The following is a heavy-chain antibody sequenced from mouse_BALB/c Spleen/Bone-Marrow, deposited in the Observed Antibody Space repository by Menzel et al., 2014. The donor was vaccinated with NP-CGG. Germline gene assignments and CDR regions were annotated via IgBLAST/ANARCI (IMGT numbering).Heavy chain of an antibody. CDR1: GFNIKDYY. CDR2: IDPEDGNT. CDR3: ARWDYYGSSYRYFDV. J-gene: IGHJ1*01. Sequence: VQLKQSGAELVRPGALVKLSCKASGFNIKDYYMHWVKQRPEQGLERIGWIDPEDGNTIYDPKFQGKATITADTSSNTAYLQLSSLTSEDTAVYYCARWDYYGSSYRYFDVWGAGTTVTVSS. D-gene: IGHD1-1*01. V-gene: IGHV14-1*02.